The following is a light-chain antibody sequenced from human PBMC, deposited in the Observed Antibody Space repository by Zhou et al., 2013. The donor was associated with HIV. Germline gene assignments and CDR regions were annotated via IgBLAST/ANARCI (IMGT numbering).Light chain of an antibody. V-gene: IGKV3-11*01. Sequence: EIVLTQSPATLSLSPGERATLSCRASQSISSYLGWYQQKPGQAPRLLIHDASNRATGIPARFSGSGSGTDFTLTISSLEPEDSAVYYCQQRSNWLTFGGGTKVEIK. CDR2: DAS. CDR1: QSISSY. J-gene: IGKJ4*01. CDR3: QQRSNWLT.